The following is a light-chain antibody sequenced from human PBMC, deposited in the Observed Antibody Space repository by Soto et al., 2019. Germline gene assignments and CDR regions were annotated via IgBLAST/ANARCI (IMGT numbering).Light chain of an antibody. CDR2: LTS. CDR3: MQSTHWPPT. V-gene: IGKV2-30*01. CDR1: QSIAYSDGYTY. Sequence: DVVMTQSPLSLPVTLGQSASISCRSSQSIAYSDGYTYMNWFQQRPGQSPRRLISLTSRRDSGVXDVXSGSGSGTDFTLTISRVEAEDVGIYYCMQSTHWPPTFGRGTTVEIK. J-gene: IGKJ1*01.